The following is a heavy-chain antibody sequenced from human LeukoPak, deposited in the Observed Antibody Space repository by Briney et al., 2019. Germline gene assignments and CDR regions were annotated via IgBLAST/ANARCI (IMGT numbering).Heavy chain of an antibody. CDR3: ARQDFGSGIVPGY. CDR1: GASITNSLYY. V-gene: IGHV4-39*01. D-gene: IGHD3-10*01. CDR2: VYYTGST. Sequence: SETLSLTCTVSGASITNSLYYWGWIRQSPGKGLEWIATVYYTGSTYYSPSLKSRVTISIDTSKSQFSLKLRSVTAADMAVYYCARQDFGSGIVPGYWGQGTLVTVSS. J-gene: IGHJ4*02.